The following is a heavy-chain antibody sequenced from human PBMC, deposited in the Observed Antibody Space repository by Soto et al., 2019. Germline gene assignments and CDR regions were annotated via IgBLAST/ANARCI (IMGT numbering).Heavy chain of an antibody. V-gene: IGHV3-30-3*01. CDR2: ISYDGSNK. CDR3: ARDKIRNWYFDL. Sequence: ESGGGVVQPGRSLRLSCAASGFTFSSYAMHWVRQAPGKGLEWVAVISYDGSNKYYADSVKGRFTISRDNSKNTLYLQMNSLRAEDTAVYYCARDKIRNWYFDLWGRGTLVTVSS. J-gene: IGHJ2*01. CDR1: GFTFSSYA.